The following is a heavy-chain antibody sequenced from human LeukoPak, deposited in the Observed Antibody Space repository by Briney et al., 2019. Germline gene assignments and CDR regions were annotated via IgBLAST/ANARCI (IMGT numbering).Heavy chain of an antibody. D-gene: IGHD3-16*01. V-gene: IGHV4-59*01. CDR3: ARDMIDYPYYYYGMDV. CDR1: GGSISSYY. J-gene: IGHJ6*02. Sequence: SETLSLTCTVSGGSISSYYWSWIRQPPGKGLEWIGYIYYSGSTNYNPSLKSRVTISVDTSKNQFSLKLSSVTAADTAVYYCARDMIDYPYYYYGMDVWGQGTTVTVSS. CDR2: IYYSGST.